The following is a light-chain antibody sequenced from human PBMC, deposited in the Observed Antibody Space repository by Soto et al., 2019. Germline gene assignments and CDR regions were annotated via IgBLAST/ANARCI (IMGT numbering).Light chain of an antibody. CDR2: AAS. CDR3: QQSYSTHQYT. CDR1: QSISSY. J-gene: IGKJ2*01. V-gene: IGKV1-39*01. Sequence: DIQMTQSPSSLSASVGDRVTITCRASQSISSYLNWYQQKPGKAPKLLIYAASSLQSGVPSRFSGSGSGTDFTLTISSLQPEDFATYYCQQSYSTHQYTFGQGTKLEIK.